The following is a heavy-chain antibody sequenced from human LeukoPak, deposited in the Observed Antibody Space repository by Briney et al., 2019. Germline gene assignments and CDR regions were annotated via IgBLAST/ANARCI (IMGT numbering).Heavy chain of an antibody. Sequence: ASVKVSCKVSGYTLTELSMHWVRQAPGKGLEWMGGFDPEDGETIYAQKFQGRVTMTEDTSTDTAYMELSSLRSEDTAVYYCARVGGGYTPLDYYYGMDVWGQGTTVTVSS. CDR1: GYTLTELS. CDR3: ARVGGGYTPLDYYYGMDV. V-gene: IGHV1-24*01. CDR2: FDPEDGET. J-gene: IGHJ6*02. D-gene: IGHD3-16*02.